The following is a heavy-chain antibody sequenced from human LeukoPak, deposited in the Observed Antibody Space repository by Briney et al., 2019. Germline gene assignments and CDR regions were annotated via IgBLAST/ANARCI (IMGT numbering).Heavy chain of an antibody. D-gene: IGHD2-21*01. J-gene: IGHJ5*02. V-gene: IGHV1-8*01. CDR1: GYTFTSYD. CDR3: VRGSVRLHRVLFDL. Sequence: GASVKLSCKASGYTFTSYDINWVRQATGQGLEWMGWMNPNSGNTGYAQKFKGRFTMTRNTSKSTPYMELNSLRAEDTAVYYCVRGSVRLHRVLFDLWGQGTRVSVSS. CDR2: MNPNSGNT.